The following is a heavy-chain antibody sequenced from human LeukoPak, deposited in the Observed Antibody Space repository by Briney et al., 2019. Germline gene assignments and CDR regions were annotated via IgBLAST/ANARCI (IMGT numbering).Heavy chain of an antibody. CDR2: ISGSGGST. V-gene: IGHV3-23*01. CDR3: AKDYSGYDISYFDY. CDR1: GFTFSSYA. Sequence: GGSLRLSCAASGFTFSSYAMSWVRQAPGKGLEWVSAISGSGGSTYYADSVKGRFTISRDNSKNTLYLQMNSPRAEDTAVYYCAKDYSGYDISYFDYWGLGTLVTVSS. D-gene: IGHD5-12*01. J-gene: IGHJ4*02.